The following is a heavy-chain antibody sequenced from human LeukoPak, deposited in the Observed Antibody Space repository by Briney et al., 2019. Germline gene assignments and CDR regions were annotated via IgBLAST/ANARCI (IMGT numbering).Heavy chain of an antibody. CDR1: RFTFSDYY. V-gene: IGHV3-11*01. CDR2: ISSSGNTI. D-gene: IGHD3-10*01. CDR3: ARGGGPYGMDV. J-gene: IGHJ6*02. Sequence: PGGSLRLSCAASRFTFSDYYMTWIRQAPGKGLEWVSYISSSGNTISYADSVKGRFTISRDNAKNLLYLQMNSLSAEDTAVYYCARGGGPYGMDVWGQGTTVTVSS.